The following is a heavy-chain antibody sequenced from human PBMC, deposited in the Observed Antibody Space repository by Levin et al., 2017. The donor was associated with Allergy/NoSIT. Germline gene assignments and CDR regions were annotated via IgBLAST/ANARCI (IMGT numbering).Heavy chain of an antibody. CDR2: ISGRSDKI. J-gene: IGHJ3*01. Sequence: GESLKISCAASGFTFSDYTMNWIRQTPGKGLAWLSSISGRSDKIYYADSVKGRFTISRDNSKNTLFLQMNSLTADDPAVYYCARVTQRSWGWGPSDFWGPGTMVTVSS. D-gene: IGHD7-27*01. CDR3: ARVTQRSWGWGPSDF. CDR1: GFTFSDYT. V-gene: IGHV3-23*01.